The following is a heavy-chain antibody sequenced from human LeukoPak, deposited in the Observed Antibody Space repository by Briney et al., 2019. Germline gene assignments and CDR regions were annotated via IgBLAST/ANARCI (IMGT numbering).Heavy chain of an antibody. D-gene: IGHD3-3*01. CDR3: ARVQRITIFGVVIGISWFDP. J-gene: IGHJ5*02. V-gene: IGHV3-23*01. Sequence: GGSLRLSCAASGFTFSSYAMSWVRQAPGKGLEWVSAISGSGGSTYYADSVKGRFTISRDNSKNTLYLQMNSLRAEDTAVYYCARVQRITIFGVVIGISWFDPWGQGTLVTVSS. CDR1: GFTFSSYA. CDR2: ISGSGGST.